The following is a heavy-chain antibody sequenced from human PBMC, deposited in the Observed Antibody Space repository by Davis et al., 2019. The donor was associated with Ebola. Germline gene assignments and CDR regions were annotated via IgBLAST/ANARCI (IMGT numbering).Heavy chain of an antibody. CDR1: GYSISSGYY. J-gene: IGHJ4*02. D-gene: IGHD1-26*01. CDR2: IYHDGRT. V-gene: IGHV4-38-2*01. Sequence: PSETLSLTCAVSGYSISSGYYWGWIRQPPGKGLEWIGTIYHDGRTYYKPSLKSRVSISIDTSKNHFSLELTSVTAADTAVYYCADSYTSSLYFNYWGQGTLVTVSS. CDR3: ADSYTSSLYFNY.